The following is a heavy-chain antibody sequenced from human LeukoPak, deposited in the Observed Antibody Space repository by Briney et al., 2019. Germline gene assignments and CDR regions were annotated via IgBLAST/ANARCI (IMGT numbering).Heavy chain of an antibody. CDR1: GESFSGYY. V-gene: IGHV4-34*01. CDR2: INHSGST. J-gene: IGHJ4*02. CDR3: ASFSYSSSWDY. D-gene: IGHD6-6*01. Sequence: SETLSLTCAVYGESFSGYYWSWIRQPPGKGLEWIGEINHSGSTNYNPSLKSRVTISVDTSKNQFSLKLSSVTAADTAVYYCASFSYSSSWDYWGQGTLVTVSS.